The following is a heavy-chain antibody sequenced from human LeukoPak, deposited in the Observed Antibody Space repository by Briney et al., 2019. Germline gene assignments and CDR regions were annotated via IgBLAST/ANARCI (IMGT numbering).Heavy chain of an antibody. V-gene: IGHV4-4*09. D-gene: IGHD4-17*01. CDR1: GGSFSSYY. CDR3: ATLRGGDYDYSYYMDV. J-gene: IGHJ6*03. Sequence: PSETLSLTCTVSGGSFSSYYWSWIRQPPGKGLEWIGYIYTSGSTNYNPSLKSRGTISVEQSTNQISLKLSSVTAAETAVYYYATLRGGDYDYSYYMDVWGKGTTVTVSS. CDR2: IYTSGST.